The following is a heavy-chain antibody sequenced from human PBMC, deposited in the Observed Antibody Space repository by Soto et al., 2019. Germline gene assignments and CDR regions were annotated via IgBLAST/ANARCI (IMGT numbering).Heavy chain of an antibody. CDR3: ARGVGGDFWSGYYWDYAFDI. J-gene: IGHJ3*02. CDR1: GGSISSYY. D-gene: IGHD3-3*01. Sequence: SETLSLTCTVSGGSISSYYWSWIRQPPGKGLEWFGYIYYSGSTNYNPSLKSRVTISVDTSKNQFSLKLSSVTVADTAVYYFARGVGGDFWSGYYWDYAFDIWGQGTMVTVSS. CDR2: IYYSGST. V-gene: IGHV4-59*01.